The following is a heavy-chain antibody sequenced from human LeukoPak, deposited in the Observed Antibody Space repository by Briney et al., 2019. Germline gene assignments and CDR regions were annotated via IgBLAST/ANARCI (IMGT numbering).Heavy chain of an antibody. J-gene: IGHJ6*03. CDR1: GYTFTGYY. V-gene: IGHV1-2*02. CDR2: INPNSGGT. D-gene: IGHD2-2*01. CDR3: ARGGIVVVPASTPPGYYYYMDV. Sequence: ASVKVSCKASGYTFTGYYMHWVRQAPGQGLEWMGWINPNSGGTNYAQKFQGRVTMTRDTSISTAYMELSRLRSDDTAVYYCARGGIVVVPASTPPGYYYYMDVWGKGTTVTVSS.